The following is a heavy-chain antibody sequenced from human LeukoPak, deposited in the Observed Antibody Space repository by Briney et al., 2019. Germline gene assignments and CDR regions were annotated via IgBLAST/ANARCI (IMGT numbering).Heavy chain of an antibody. D-gene: IGHD3-10*01. CDR1: GFTFSSYS. V-gene: IGHV3-21*01. J-gene: IGHJ3*02. Sequence: KTGGSLRLSCAASGFTFSSYSMNWVRQAPGKGLEWVSSISSSSSYIYYADSVEGRFTISRDNAKNSLYLQMNSLRAEDTAVYYCASLTPYYYGSGSYYPNAFDIWGQGTMVTVSS. CDR3: ASLTPYYYGSGSYYPNAFDI. CDR2: ISSSSSYI.